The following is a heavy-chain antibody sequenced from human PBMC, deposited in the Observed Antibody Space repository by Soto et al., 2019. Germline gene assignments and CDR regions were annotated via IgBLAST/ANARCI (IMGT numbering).Heavy chain of an antibody. CDR2: INHSGST. CDR1: GGSFSGYY. D-gene: IGHD3-10*01. V-gene: IGHV4-34*01. Sequence: SETLSLTCAVYGGSFSGYYWSWIRQPPGKGLEWIGEINHSGSTNYNPSLKSRVTISVDTSKNQFSLKLSSVTAADTAVYYCARGTVRLLWFGDDYYYGMDVWGQGTTVTVSS. J-gene: IGHJ6*02. CDR3: ARGTVRLLWFGDDYYYGMDV.